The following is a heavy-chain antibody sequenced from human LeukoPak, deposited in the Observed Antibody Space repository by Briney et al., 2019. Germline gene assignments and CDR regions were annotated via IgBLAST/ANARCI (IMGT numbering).Heavy chain of an antibody. CDR2: FYYSGST. D-gene: IGHD6-6*01. Sequence: SETLSLTCTVSGGSISSYYWSWIRQPPVTGLEYLGYFYYSGSTNYNPSLKSRVAISVDASKNQFSLKLSSVTAADTAVYYCARQRESSSSPRRAFDIWGQGTMVTVSS. V-gene: IGHV4-59*01. CDR1: GGSISSYY. CDR3: ARQRESSSSPRRAFDI. J-gene: IGHJ3*02.